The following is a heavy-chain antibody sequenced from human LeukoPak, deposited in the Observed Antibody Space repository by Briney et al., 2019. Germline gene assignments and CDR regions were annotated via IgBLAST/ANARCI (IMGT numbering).Heavy chain of an antibody. Sequence: SETLSLTCNVSGDSFSRYYWNWIRQPPGKGLEWIGYIYYSGSTNYNPSLKCRVTISVDTSKNQFSLKLSSVTAADTAVYYCARDSAAGPAGLWGQGTLATVSS. J-gene: IGHJ4*02. CDR1: GDSFSRYY. D-gene: IGHD6-13*01. CDR3: ARDSAAGPAGL. V-gene: IGHV4-59*12. CDR2: IYYSGST.